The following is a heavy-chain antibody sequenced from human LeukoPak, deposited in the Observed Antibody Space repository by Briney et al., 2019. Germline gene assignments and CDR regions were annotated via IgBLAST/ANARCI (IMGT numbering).Heavy chain of an antibody. CDR1: GFTLSSYA. CDR2: ISYDGTNK. D-gene: IGHD4-17*01. CDR3: ARSDYGDYVA. Sequence: QPGRSLRLSCAASGFTLSSYAMHWVRQASGKGLEWVAVISYDGTNKYYADSVKGRFTISRDNPKNTLYLQMNSLRGEDTAVYYCARSDYGDYVAWGQGTLVTVSP. J-gene: IGHJ5*02. V-gene: IGHV3-30-3*01.